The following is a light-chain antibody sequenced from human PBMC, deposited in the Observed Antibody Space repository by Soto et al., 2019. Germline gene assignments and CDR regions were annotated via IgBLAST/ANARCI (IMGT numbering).Light chain of an antibody. V-gene: IGKV3-20*01. CDR2: GIS. CDR1: QSVTNSF. J-gene: IGKJ2*01. Sequence: ENVLTQSPGTLSLSPGERATLSCRASQSVTNSFFAWYQQKPGQAPRLLIYGISSRGAGIPDRFSGSGFGTDFTLTISRLEPEDFVVYYCQQYSTLPHTFGQGTKLEVK. CDR3: QQYSTLPHT.